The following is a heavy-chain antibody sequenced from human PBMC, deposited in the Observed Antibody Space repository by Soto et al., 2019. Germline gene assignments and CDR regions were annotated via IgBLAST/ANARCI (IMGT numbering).Heavy chain of an antibody. V-gene: IGHV1-69*13. CDR3: ARDPYYYDSNGFSGP. CDR1: GGNVSSYA. J-gene: IGHJ5*02. D-gene: IGHD3-22*01. Sequence: VKVSCKAYGGNVSSYAIGWVRQAPGRGLAWMGGSIPIFGKANDARKFRGRCTITAAESTSTAYMELSSLRSEDTAVYYCARDPYYYDSNGFSGPWGQGTLVTVSS. CDR2: SIPIFGKA.